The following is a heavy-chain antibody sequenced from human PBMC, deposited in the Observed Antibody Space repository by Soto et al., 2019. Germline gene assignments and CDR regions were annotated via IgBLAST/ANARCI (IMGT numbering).Heavy chain of an antibody. CDR2: ISAYNGNT. Sequence: ASVKVSCKASGYTFTSYGISWVRQAPGQGLEWMGWISAYNGNTNYAQKLQGRVTMTTDTSTSTAYMELRSLRSDDTAVYYCARDLPPYYDILPGPFDYWGPGTLVTLSS. V-gene: IGHV1-18*01. CDR3: ARDLPPYYDILPGPFDY. CDR1: GYTFTSYG. J-gene: IGHJ4*02. D-gene: IGHD3-9*01.